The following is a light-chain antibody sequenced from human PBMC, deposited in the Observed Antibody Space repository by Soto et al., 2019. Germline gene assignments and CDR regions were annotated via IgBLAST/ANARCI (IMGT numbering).Light chain of an antibody. J-gene: IGLJ3*02. V-gene: IGLV2-23*02. CDR2: EVI. CDR1: SSDVGTYNL. Sequence: QSALTQPASVSGSPGQSITISCTGTSSDVGTYNLVSWYHQLPGKAPKLMIYEVIKRPSGVSNRFSGSKSGNTASLTISGLQTEDEADYYCCSYARTTTWVFGGGTKVTVL. CDR3: CSYARTTTWV.